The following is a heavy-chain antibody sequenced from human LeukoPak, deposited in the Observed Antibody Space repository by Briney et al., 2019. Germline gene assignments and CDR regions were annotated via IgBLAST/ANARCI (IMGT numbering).Heavy chain of an antibody. D-gene: IGHD2-21*02. V-gene: IGHV1-24*01. J-gene: IGHJ6*02. CDR1: GYTLTELS. CDR3: ARDDVVVTAFGMDV. Sequence: ASVKVSCKVSGYTLTELSMHWVRQAPGKGLEWMGGFDPEDGETIYAQKFQGRVTITADKSTSTAYMELSSLRSEDTAVYYCARDDVVVTAFGMDVWGQGTTVTVSS. CDR2: FDPEDGET.